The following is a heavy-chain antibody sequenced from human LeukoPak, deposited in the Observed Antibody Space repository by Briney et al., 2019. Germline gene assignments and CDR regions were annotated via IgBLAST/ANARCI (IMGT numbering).Heavy chain of an antibody. D-gene: IGHD6-6*01. J-gene: IGHJ4*02. CDR1: GFSFSTYG. CDR2: MWYDGSKD. V-gene: IGHV3-33*06. Sequence: GGSLRLSCAASGFSFSTYGIHWVRQAPGKGLEWVAVMWYDGSKDYYADSVKGRFTISRDTTKNTLYLQMNNLRAEDTAVYYCAKDRETSEYTFDYWGQGTLVTVSS. CDR3: AKDRETSEYTFDY.